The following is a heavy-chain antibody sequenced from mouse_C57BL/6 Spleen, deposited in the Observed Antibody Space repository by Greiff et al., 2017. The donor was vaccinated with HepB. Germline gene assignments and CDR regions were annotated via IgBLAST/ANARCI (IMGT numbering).Heavy chain of an antibody. CDR1: GFTFSGYG. Sequence: EVKLMESGGGLVKPGASLKLSCAASGFTFSGYGMHWVRQAPEKGLEWVAYISSDSSTIYYADTLKGRFTIARDNTKSTLFQQMTSLRSEDTAMYYCSRQKGYGYFDYWGKGTTLTVSS. D-gene: IGHD2-2*01. V-gene: IGHV5-17*01. CDR3: SRQKGYGYFDY. CDR2: ISSDSSTI. J-gene: IGHJ2*01.